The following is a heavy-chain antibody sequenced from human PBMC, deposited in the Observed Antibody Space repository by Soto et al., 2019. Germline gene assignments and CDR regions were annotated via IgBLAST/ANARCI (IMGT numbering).Heavy chain of an antibody. V-gene: IGHV1-8*01. Sequence: QVQLVQSGAEVKKPGASVKVSCKASGYTFTSYESNWVRQATGQGLEWMGWMNANSGDTGYAQKFQGRVTMTRNTSISTAYMELSSLRSEDTAVYYCARGELLWFGELLRWGQGTLVTVSS. CDR2: MNANSGDT. J-gene: IGHJ4*02. CDR3: ARGELLWFGELLR. CDR1: GYTFTSYE. D-gene: IGHD3-10*01.